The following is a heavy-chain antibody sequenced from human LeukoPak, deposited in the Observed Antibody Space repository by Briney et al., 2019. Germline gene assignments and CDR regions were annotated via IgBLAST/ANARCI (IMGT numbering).Heavy chain of an antibody. CDR3: ARGPTTGGGYNYFDY. D-gene: IGHD1-26*01. Sequence: SETLSLTCTVSDGSISSNSYYWGWIRQPPGKGLEWIGSISYSGRTYYNPSLESRVTISVDASKNQFSLELNSVTAADTAVYYCARGPTTGGGYNYFDYWGQGTLVTVSS. J-gene: IGHJ4*02. CDR1: DGSISSNSYY. CDR2: ISYSGRT. V-gene: IGHV4-39*07.